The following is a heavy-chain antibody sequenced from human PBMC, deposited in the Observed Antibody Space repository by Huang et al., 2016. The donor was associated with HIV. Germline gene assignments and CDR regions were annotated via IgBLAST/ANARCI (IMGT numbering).Heavy chain of an antibody. CDR1: GGSIRSNY. CDR3: ARGFSTLTGARAADY. CDR2: TSYSGST. V-gene: IGHV4-59*01. J-gene: IGHJ4*02. Sequence: QVQLQESGPGLVKPSETLSLTCTVSGGSIRSNYWGWFRQPPGKGLEWIGSTSYSGSTTDDPSLGGRVSICVETSQNQLSRKVNSVTAADTAVHYSARGFSTLTGARAADYWGQGALVTVSS. D-gene: IGHD3-10*01.